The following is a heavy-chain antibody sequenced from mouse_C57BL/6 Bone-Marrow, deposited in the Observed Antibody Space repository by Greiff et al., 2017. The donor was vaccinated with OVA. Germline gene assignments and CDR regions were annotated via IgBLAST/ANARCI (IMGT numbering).Heavy chain of an antibody. D-gene: IGHD1-1*01. CDR2: IYPGSGST. CDR3: ASMTTVVGYYAMDY. Sequence: QVQLQQSGAELVKPGASVKMSCKASGYTFTSYWITWVKQRPGQGLEWIGDIYPGSGSTNYNEKFKSKATLTVDTSSSTAYMQLSSLTSEDSAVYYCASMTTVVGYYAMDYWGQGTAVTVSS. V-gene: IGHV1-55*01. CDR1: GYTFTSYW. J-gene: IGHJ4*01.